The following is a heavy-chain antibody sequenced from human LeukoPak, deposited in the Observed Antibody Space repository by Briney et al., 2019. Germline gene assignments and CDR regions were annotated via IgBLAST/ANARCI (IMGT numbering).Heavy chain of an antibody. J-gene: IGHJ6*02. Sequence: GGSLRLSCAASGFTFSSYSMNWVRQAPGKGLEWLSCISRSGSTIYYADSVKGRFTISRDNSKNTLYLQMNSLRVEDTAVYYCARWDQGDGLDVWGQGTTVTVSS. CDR1: GFTFSSYS. CDR3: ARWDQGDGLDV. CDR2: ISRSGSTI. V-gene: IGHV3-48*01. D-gene: IGHD1-26*01.